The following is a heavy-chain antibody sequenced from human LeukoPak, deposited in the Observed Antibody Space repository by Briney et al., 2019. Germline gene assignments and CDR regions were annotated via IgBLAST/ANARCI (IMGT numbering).Heavy chain of an antibody. CDR3: ARGTMYSSSYYYYYYSYMDV. CDR2: MNPNSGNT. CDR1: GYTFTDYY. Sequence: ASVRVSCKASGYTFTDYYIHWVRQAPGQGLEWMGWMNPNSGNTGYAQKFQGRVTMTRNTSISTAYMELSSLRSMDTAVYYCARGTMYSSSYYYYYYSYMDVWGKGTTVTISS. J-gene: IGHJ6*03. D-gene: IGHD6-13*01. V-gene: IGHV1-8*02.